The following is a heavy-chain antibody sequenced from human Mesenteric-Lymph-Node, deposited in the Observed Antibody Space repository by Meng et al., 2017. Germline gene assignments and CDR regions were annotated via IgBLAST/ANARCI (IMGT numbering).Heavy chain of an antibody. J-gene: IGHJ6*02. V-gene: IGHV1-8*02. CDR3: ARDASGYSSSWPLYYYYGMDV. Sequence: ASVKVSCKASGYTFTSYDINWVRQATGQGLEWMGWMNPNSGNTGYAQKLQGRVTMTTDTSTSTAYMELKSLRSDDTAVYYCARDASGYSSSWPLYYYYGMDVWGQGTTVTVSS. CDR2: MNPNSGNT. CDR1: GYTFTSYD. D-gene: IGHD6-13*01.